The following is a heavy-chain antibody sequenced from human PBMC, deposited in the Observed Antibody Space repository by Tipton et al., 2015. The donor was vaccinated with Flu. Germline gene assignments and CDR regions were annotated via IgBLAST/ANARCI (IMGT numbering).Heavy chain of an antibody. CDR3: ARGGYYGSGSYHPFDP. CDR1: GGSISSYY. CDR2: IYTSGST. D-gene: IGHD3-10*01. V-gene: IGHV4-4*07. J-gene: IGHJ5*02. Sequence: TLSLTCTVSGGSISSYYWSWIRQPAGKGLEWIGRIYTSGSTNYNPSLKSRVTISVDTSKNQFSLKLSSVTAADTAVYYCARGGYYGSGSYHPFDPWGQGTLVTVSS.